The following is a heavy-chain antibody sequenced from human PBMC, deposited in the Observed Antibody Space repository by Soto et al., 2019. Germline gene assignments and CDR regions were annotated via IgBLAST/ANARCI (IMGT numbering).Heavy chain of an antibody. J-gene: IGHJ4*02. D-gene: IGHD4-4*01. Sequence: QVQLQESGPGLVKPSETLSLACTVSGDSISGYYWNWIRQPPGKGLEWIGYMYYSGSPKYNPSLKSRVTISVDTSKNQFSLKLRSVTAADTAVYYCSRGGDRWLQLTYWGRGTLVTVSS. CDR1: GDSISGYY. V-gene: IGHV4-59*01. CDR2: MYYSGSP. CDR3: SRGGDRWLQLTY.